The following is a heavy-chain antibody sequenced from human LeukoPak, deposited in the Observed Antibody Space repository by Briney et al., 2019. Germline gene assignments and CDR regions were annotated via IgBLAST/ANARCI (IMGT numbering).Heavy chain of an antibody. Sequence: SETLSLTCTVSGGSISSYYWSWIRQPPGKGLEWIGSIYYSGSTYYNPSLKSRVTISVDTSKNQFSLKLSSVTAADTAVYYCARLVGSSSWESDYWGQGTLVTVSS. V-gene: IGHV4-39*01. J-gene: IGHJ4*02. CDR3: ARLVGSSSWESDY. D-gene: IGHD6-13*01. CDR1: GGSISSYY. CDR2: IYYSGST.